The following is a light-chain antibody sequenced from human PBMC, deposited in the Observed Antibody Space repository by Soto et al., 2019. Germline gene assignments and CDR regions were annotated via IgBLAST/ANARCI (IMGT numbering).Light chain of an antibody. J-gene: IGLJ1*01. Sequence: LTQPASVSGSPGQSITISCTGPSSDVVSYNLVSWYQQHPGKAPKLMIYEASKRPSGISNRFSGSKSGNAASLTISGLQAEDEADYYCFSYAGNSLNYVFGTGTKVTV. CDR1: SSDVVSYNL. CDR3: FSYAGNSLNYV. CDR2: EAS. V-gene: IGLV2-23*01.